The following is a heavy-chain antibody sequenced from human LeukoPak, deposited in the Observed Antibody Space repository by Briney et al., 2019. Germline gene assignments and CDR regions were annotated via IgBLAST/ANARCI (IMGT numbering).Heavy chain of an antibody. CDR3: AKDRGAAAPINWFDP. D-gene: IGHD6-13*01. CDR1: GFTFTNYA. V-gene: IGHV3-23*01. CDR2: ISGSGGST. Sequence: GGSLRLSCAASGFTFTNYAMSWVRQAPGKGLEWVSAISGSGGSTYYADSVKGRFTISRDNSKNTLYLQMNSLRAEDTAVYYCAKDRGAAAPINWFDPWGRGTLVTVSS. J-gene: IGHJ5*02.